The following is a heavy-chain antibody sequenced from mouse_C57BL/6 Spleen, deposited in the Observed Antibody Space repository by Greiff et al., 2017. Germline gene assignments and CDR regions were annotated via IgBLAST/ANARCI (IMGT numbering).Heavy chain of an antibody. D-gene: IGHD1-1*01. V-gene: IGHV1-76*01. J-gene: IGHJ2*01. Sequence: QVLLQQSGAELVRPGASVKLSCKASGYTFTDYYINWVKQSPGQGLEWIARIYPGSGNTYYNEKFKGKATLTAEKSSSTAYMQLSSLTSEDSAVYFCARWGYYGSSYDYWGQGTTLTGSS. CDR2: IYPGSGNT. CDR1: GYTFTDYY. CDR3: ARWGYYGSSYDY.